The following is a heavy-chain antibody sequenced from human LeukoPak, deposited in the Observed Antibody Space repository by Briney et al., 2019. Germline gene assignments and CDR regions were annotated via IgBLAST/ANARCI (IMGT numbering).Heavy chain of an antibody. V-gene: IGHV3-23*01. D-gene: IGHD6-13*01. CDR3: AKDRGSSWLIFDY. CDR2: ISGSGGST. J-gene: IGHJ4*02. CDR1: GFTFSSYA. Sequence: PGGSLRLSCAASGFTFSSYAMIWVRQAPGKGLEWVSAISGSGGSTYYADSVKGRFTISRDNSKNTLYLQMNSLRAEDTAVYYCAKDRGSSWLIFDYWGQGTLVTVSS.